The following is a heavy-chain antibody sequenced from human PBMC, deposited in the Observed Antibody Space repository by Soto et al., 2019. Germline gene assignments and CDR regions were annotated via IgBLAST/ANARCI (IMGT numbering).Heavy chain of an antibody. D-gene: IGHD1-1*01. CDR1: GVSISSYY. Sequence: PSETLSLTCTVSGVSISSYYWSWIRQPPGKGLEWIGYIYYSGSTNYNPSLKSRVTISIDTSKNQFSLKLNSVTAADTAVYYCARDGASEYNWNGAYYYYGMDVWGQGTMVTVSS. V-gene: IGHV4-59*01. J-gene: IGHJ6*02. CDR3: ARDGASEYNWNGAYYYYGMDV. CDR2: IYYSGST.